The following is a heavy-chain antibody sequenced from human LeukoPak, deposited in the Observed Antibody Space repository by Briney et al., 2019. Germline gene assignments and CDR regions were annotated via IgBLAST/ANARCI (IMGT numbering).Heavy chain of an antibody. Sequence: ASVKVSCKASGYTFTGYYMHWVRQAPGQGLEWMGWINPNSGGTNYAQKFQGRVTMTRDTSISTAYMELSRLRSDDTAVYYCARDWGELPYFYMDVWGKGTTVTVSS. J-gene: IGHJ6*03. D-gene: IGHD1-26*01. CDR3: ARDWGELPYFYMDV. V-gene: IGHV1-2*02. CDR1: GYTFTGYY. CDR2: INPNSGGT.